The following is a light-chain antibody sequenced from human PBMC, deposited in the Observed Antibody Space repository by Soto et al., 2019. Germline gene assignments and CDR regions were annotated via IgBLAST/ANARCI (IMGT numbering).Light chain of an antibody. V-gene: IGKV1-5*01. CDR2: DAS. Sequence: DIQMTQSPSTLSASVGDGVTITCRASQTISGWLAWYQQRPGKAPKLLISDASSLRSGVPSRFSGSGSGTEFTLTISSLQPDDFGSYYCQQYKSYPWTFXHGTKVDIK. J-gene: IGKJ1*01. CDR1: QTISGW. CDR3: QQYKSYPWT.